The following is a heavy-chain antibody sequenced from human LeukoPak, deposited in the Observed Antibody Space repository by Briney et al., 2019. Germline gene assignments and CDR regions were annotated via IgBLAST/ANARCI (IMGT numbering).Heavy chain of an antibody. CDR1: GYTFISYG. D-gene: IGHD6-25*01. CDR2: ISAYNGNT. J-gene: IGHJ6*03. CDR3: ARRKRYYYYHYMDV. Sequence: ASVKVSCKASGYTFISYGISWVRQAPGQGLEWMGWISAYNGNTNYAQKLQGRVTMTTDTSTSTAYMELRSLRSDDTAVYYCARRKRYYYYHYMDVWGKGTTVTVSS. V-gene: IGHV1-18*01.